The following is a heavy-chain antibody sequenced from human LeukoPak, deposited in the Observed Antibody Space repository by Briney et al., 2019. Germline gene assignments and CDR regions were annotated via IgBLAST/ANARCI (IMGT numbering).Heavy chain of an antibody. D-gene: IGHD2-2*01. V-gene: IGHV3-23*01. Sequence: GGSLRLSCAASGFTFSSYVMSWVRQAPGKGLEWVSAISGSGGSTYYADSVKGRFTISRDNSKNTLYLQMNSLRAEDTAVYYCAKNPCSSTSCYGDYWGQGTLVTVSS. CDR2: ISGSGGST. CDR3: AKNPCSSTSCYGDY. J-gene: IGHJ4*02. CDR1: GFTFSSYV.